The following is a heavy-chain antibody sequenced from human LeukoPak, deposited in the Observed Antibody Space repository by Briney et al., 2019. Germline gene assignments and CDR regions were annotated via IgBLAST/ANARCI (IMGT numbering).Heavy chain of an antibody. J-gene: IGHJ4*02. CDR1: GFTFSSYA. CDR3: AKDFLRSGYSGYPYFDY. V-gene: IGHV3-23*01. CDR2: ISGSGGST. Sequence: GGSLRLSCAASGFTFSSYAMSWVRQAPGKGLEWVSAISGSGGSTYYADTVKGRFTISRDNSKNTLYLQMNSLRAEDTAVYYCAKDFLRSGYSGYPYFDYWGQGTLVTVSS. D-gene: IGHD5-12*01.